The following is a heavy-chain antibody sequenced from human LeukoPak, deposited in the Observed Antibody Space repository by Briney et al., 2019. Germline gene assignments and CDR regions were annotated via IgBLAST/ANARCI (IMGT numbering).Heavy chain of an antibody. V-gene: IGHV1-2*02. CDR3: ATDAPAAATTGAFDI. D-gene: IGHD2-2*01. CDR1: GYTFTGYY. J-gene: IGHJ3*02. CDR2: INPNSGGT. Sequence: ASVKVSCKASGYTFTGYYMHWVRQAPGQGLEWMGWINPNSGGTNYAQKFQGRVTMTRDTSISTAYMELSSLRSEDTAVYYCATDAPAAATTGAFDIWGQGTMVTVSS.